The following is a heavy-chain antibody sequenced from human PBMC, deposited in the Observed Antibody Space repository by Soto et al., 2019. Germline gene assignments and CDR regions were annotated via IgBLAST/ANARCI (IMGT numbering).Heavy chain of an antibody. D-gene: IGHD3-16*01. V-gene: IGHV3-21*01. CDR2: ISSRSSYI. J-gene: IGHJ6*02. Sequence: EVQLVESGGGLVKPGGSLRLSCAASRFTFSIYSVKWVRQAPGKGLEWVSSISSRSSYIYYADSVKGRFTISRDNAKNSLYMQMNSLRAEVTAVYYCARGDVGDYYGMDVWGQGTTVTVSS. CDR1: RFTFSIYS. CDR3: ARGDVGDYYGMDV.